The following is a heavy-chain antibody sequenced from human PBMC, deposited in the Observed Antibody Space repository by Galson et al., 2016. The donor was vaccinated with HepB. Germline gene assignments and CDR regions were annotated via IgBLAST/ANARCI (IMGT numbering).Heavy chain of an antibody. J-gene: IGHJ6*02. Sequence: SETLSLTCTVSGASISGYYLSWIQQPPGKGLEWIGYIYYSGRTNYNPSLKSRVPISVDTSKNQSSLKLSSVTAADTAVYYCARDDSGGWYGFPYGMDVWGQGTTVTVSS. D-gene: IGHD6-19*01. V-gene: IGHV4-59*01. CDR3: ARDDSGGWYGFPYGMDV. CDR2: IYYSGRT. CDR1: GASISGYY.